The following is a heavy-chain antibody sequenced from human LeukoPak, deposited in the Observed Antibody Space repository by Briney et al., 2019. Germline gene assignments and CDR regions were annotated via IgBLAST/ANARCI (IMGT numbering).Heavy chain of an antibody. CDR1: GFTFSDYS. D-gene: IGHD1-1*01. Sequence: GGSLRLSCAASGFTFSDYSMNWDRQAPGKGLEWVSSISRSSRHVYYAGSVKGRFTISRDNAKNSLYLQMNSLRAEDMAVYFCVRDLMGSGSTTAYLHHWGQGTLVTVSS. CDR3: VRDLMGSGSTTAYLHH. CDR2: ISRSSRHV. J-gene: IGHJ1*01. V-gene: IGHV3-21*01.